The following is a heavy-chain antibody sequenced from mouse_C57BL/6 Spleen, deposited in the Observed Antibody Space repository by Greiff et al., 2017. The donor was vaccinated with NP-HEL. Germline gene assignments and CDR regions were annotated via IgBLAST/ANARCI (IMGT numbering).Heavy chain of an antibody. CDR2: ISSGGSYT. V-gene: IGHV5-6*01. Sequence: EVKVVESGGDLVKPGGSLKLSCAASGFTFSSYGMSWVRQTPDKRLEWVATISSGGSYTYYPDSVKGRFTISRDNAKNTLYLQMSSLKSEDTAMYYCARQRGITTVVDYYAMDYWGQGTSVTVSS. CDR1: GFTFSSYG. J-gene: IGHJ4*01. D-gene: IGHD1-1*01. CDR3: ARQRGITTVVDYYAMDY.